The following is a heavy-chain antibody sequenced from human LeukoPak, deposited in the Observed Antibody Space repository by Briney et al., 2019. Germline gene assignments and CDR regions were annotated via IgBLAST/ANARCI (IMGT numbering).Heavy chain of an antibody. J-gene: IGHJ4*02. D-gene: IGHD3-22*01. CDR3: ARGAYYYED. CDR1: GFTFSSHS. CDR2: ISSSSSTI. Sequence: GGSLRLSCAASGFTFSSHSMNWIRQAPGKGLEWVSYISSSSSTIYYADSVKGRFTISRDNAKNSLYLQMNSLRAEDTAVYYCARGAYYYEDWGQGTLVTVSS. V-gene: IGHV3-48*01.